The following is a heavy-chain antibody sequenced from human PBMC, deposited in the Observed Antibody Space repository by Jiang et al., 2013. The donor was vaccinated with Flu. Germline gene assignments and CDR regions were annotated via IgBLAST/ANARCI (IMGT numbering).Heavy chain of an antibody. D-gene: IGHD3-3*01. CDR2: ISAYNGNT. J-gene: IGHJ4*02. CDR3: ASNHDFWVWDY. V-gene: IGHV1-18*01. Sequence: WISAYNGNTNYAQKLQGRVTMTTDTSTSTAYMELRSLRSDDTAVYYCASNHDFWVWDYWGQGTLVTVSS.